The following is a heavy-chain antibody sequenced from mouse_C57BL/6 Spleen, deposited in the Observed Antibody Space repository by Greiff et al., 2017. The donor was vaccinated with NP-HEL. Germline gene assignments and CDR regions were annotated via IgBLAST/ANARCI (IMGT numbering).Heavy chain of an antibody. V-gene: IGHV1-72*01. J-gene: IGHJ4*01. CDR3: ARSWDEGYAMDY. D-gene: IGHD4-1*01. CDR2: IDPNSGGT. CDR1: GYTFPSYW. Sequence: QVQLQQPGAELVKPGASVKLSCKASGYTFPSYWMHWVKQRPGRGLEWLGRIDPNSGGTKYNEKFKSKATLTVDKPSSTAYMQLSSLTSEDSAVYYCARSWDEGYAMDYWGQGTSVTVSS.